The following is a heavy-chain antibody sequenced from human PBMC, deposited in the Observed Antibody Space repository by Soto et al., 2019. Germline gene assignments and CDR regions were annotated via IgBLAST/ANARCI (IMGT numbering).Heavy chain of an antibody. V-gene: IGHV3-30-3*01. J-gene: IGHJ6*03. Sequence: QPGGSLRLSCAASGFTFSSYAMHWVRQAPGKGLEWVAVISYDGSNKYYADSVKGRFTISRDNSKNTLYLQMNSLRAEDTAVYYCAREGGTEYSSSSSPAVYMDVWGKGTTVTVSS. CDR2: ISYDGSNK. CDR3: AREGGTEYSSSSSPAVYMDV. CDR1: GFTFSSYA. D-gene: IGHD6-6*01.